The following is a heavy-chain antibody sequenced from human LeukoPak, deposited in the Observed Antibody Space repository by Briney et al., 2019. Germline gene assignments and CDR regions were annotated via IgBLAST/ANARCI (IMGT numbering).Heavy chain of an antibody. CDR2: IIPIFGTA. CDR3: ARELLNYYDSSGYPTGAFDI. V-gene: IGHV1-69*05. J-gene: IGHJ3*02. D-gene: IGHD3-22*01. CDR1: GGTFSSYA. Sequence: SVKVSCKASGGTFSSYAISRVRQAPGQGLEWMGGIIPIFGTANYAQKFQGRVTITTDESTSTAYMELSSLRSEDTAVYYCARELLNYYDSSGYPTGAFDIWGQGTMATVSS.